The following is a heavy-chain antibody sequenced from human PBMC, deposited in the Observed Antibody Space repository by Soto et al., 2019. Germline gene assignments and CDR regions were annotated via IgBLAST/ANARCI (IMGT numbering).Heavy chain of an antibody. J-gene: IGHJ4*02. D-gene: IGHD3-10*01. CDR2: ISGSGGST. CDR3: AKDMVRGVIYSGFDY. V-gene: IGHV3-23*01. Sequence: GGSLRLSCAASGFTFSSYAMSWVRQAPGKGLEWVSAISGSGGSTYYADSVKGRFTISRDNSKNTLYLQMNSLSAEDTAVYYCAKDMVRGVIYSGFDYWGQGTLVTVSS. CDR1: GFTFSSYA.